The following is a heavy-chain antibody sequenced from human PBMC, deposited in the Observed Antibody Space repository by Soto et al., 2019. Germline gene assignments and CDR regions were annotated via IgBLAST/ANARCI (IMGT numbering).Heavy chain of an antibody. CDR3: ARGSGWYFH. V-gene: IGHV4-59*01. Sequence: QVQLQESGPGLVKPSETLSLTCTVSGDSISGSSWSWLRQPPGKGLEWIAYMYLSGSTNYNPSLKSRVTISVDTSKNQFSLKLSSVTAADTAVYYCARGSGWYFHWGQGTLVTVS. D-gene: IGHD6-19*01. J-gene: IGHJ4*02. CDR2: MYLSGST. CDR1: GDSISGSS.